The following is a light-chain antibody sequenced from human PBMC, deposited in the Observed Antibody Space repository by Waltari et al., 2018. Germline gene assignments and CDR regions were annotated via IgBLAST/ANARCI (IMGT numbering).Light chain of an antibody. J-gene: IGKJ4*01. Sequence: DIQMTQSPFSLSASVGDRVTITCRASETISSYLNWYQQKPGKAPKLLIFAASSLQTGVPSRFSGSGSGTHFTLTISSLQPEDFATYYCQESYTTPLTFGGGTKVEIK. CDR3: QESYTTPLT. CDR1: ETISSY. CDR2: AAS. V-gene: IGKV1-39*01.